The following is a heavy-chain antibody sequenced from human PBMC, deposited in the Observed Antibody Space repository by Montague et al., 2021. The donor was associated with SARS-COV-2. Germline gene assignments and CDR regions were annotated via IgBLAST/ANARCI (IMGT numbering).Heavy chain of an antibody. D-gene: IGHD1-26*01. J-gene: IGHJ6*02. V-gene: IGHV2-70*11. CDR2: IDWDDDK. CDR1: GFSLTTSAMC. Sequence: VKPTQTLTLTCTFSGFSLTTSAMCVSWIRQPPGKAPEWLPRIDWDDDKHYNASLKPRLTISKATSKNHVFLKMTNMDPVDTGTYYCARSGRPAGNYAPLGYYGLDVWGRGTTVIVSS. CDR3: ARSGRPAGNYAPLGYYGLDV.